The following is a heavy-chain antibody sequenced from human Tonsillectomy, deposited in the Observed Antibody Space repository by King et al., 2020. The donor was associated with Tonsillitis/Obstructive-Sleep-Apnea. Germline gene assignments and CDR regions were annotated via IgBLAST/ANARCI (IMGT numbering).Heavy chain of an antibody. V-gene: IGHV3-30*04. CDR3: AREGIYDSSGYADAFDI. CDR2: ISYDGSNK. D-gene: IGHD3-22*01. Sequence: QVQLVESGGGVVQPGRSLRLSCAASGFTFSNYAIHWVRQAPGKGLEWVAVISYDGSNKYYADSVKGRFTISRDNSRNTLDLQMNSLSVEDTAVYYCAREGIYDSSGYADAFDIWGQGTVVTVSS. J-gene: IGHJ3*02. CDR1: GFTFSNYA.